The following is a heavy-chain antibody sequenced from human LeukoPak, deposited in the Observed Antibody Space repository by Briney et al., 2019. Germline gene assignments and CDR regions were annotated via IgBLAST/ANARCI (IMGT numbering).Heavy chain of an antibody. D-gene: IGHD6-19*01. J-gene: IGHJ4*02. CDR3: AKDGEGSGWYGQDYFDY. CDR1: GFTFSDHY. Sequence: GGSLRLSCAASGFTFSDHYMDWVRQAPGKGLEWVGRTRNKAKSYTTEYAASVKGRFTISRDNSKNSLYLQMNSLRAEDTALYYCAKDGEGSGWYGQDYFDYWGQGTLVTVSS. V-gene: IGHV3-72*01. CDR2: TRNKAKSYTT.